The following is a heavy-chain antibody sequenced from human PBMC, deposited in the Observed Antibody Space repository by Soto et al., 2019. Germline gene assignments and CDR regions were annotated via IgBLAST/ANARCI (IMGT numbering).Heavy chain of an antibody. CDR2: IKSKTDGGTT. CDR1: GFTFSNAW. D-gene: IGHD1-26*01. CDR3: TTGGTTVISETVGATNYFDY. J-gene: IGHJ4*02. V-gene: IGHV3-15*01. Sequence: SLRLSCAASGFTFSNAWMSWVRQAPGKGLEWVGRIKSKTDGGTTDYAAPVKGRFTISRDDSKNTLYLQMNSLKTEDTAVYYCTTGGTTVISETVGATNYFDYWCQGTLVTVS.